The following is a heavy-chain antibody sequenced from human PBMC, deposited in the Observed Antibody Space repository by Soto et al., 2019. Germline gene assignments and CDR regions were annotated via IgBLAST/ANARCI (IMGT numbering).Heavy chain of an antibody. CDR1: GFTVSTYG. J-gene: IGHJ4*02. Sequence: ESVGGVVQPGRSLRLSCAVSGFTVSTYGMHWVRQAPGKGLEWVAVISRDGGTKYYADSVKGRFTISRDNSRNTLFLEMNSLRGDDMAVYYCTGEVASGYWGQRTLVTVSS. V-gene: IGHV3-30*03. D-gene: IGHD2-8*02. CDR3: TGEVASGY. CDR2: ISRDGGTK.